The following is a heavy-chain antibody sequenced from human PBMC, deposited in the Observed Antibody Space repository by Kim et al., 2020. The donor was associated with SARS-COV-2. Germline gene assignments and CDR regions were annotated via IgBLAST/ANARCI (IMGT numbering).Heavy chain of an antibody. D-gene: IGHD5-12*01. CDR2: ISSSSSYI. CDR3: AREDRGYSGYDSIEVDAFDI. Sequence: GGSLRLSCAASGFTFSSYSMNWVRQAPGKGLEWVSSISSSSSYIYYADSVKGRFTISRDNAKNSLYLQMNSLRAEDTAVYYCAREDRGYSGYDSIEVDAFDIWGQRTMVTVSS. J-gene: IGHJ3*02. V-gene: IGHV3-21*01. CDR1: GFTFSSYS.